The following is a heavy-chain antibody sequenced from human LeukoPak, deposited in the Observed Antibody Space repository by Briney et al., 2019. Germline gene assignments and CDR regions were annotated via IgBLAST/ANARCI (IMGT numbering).Heavy chain of an antibody. CDR3: AKARRPYTSSSGVDY. Sequence: GGSLRLSCAASGFTFSSDAMRWVRQAPRKGLEWVALISYDVSDKYYADSVKGRFTISRDNSKNTLSLQMNSLRAEDTALFYCAKARRPYTSSSGVDYWGQGTLVTVSS. V-gene: IGHV3-30*18. J-gene: IGHJ4*02. CDR2: ISYDVSDK. CDR1: GFTFSSDA. D-gene: IGHD6-6*01.